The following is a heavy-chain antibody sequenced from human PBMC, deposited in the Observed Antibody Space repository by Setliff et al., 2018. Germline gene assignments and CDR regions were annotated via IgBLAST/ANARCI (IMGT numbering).Heavy chain of an antibody. D-gene: IGHD3-10*01. CDR2: INNDGSST. CDR3: AVDAKYYYGSGSYFDY. Sequence: GSLRLSCAASGFTFSDYWLHWVRQAPGKGLMWVSRINNDGSSTTYEDSVKGRFTISRDNAKNTLYLQMNSLRAEDTAVYYCAVDAKYYYGSGSYFDYWGQGTLVTVSS. V-gene: IGHV3-74*01. J-gene: IGHJ4*02. CDR1: GFTFSDYW.